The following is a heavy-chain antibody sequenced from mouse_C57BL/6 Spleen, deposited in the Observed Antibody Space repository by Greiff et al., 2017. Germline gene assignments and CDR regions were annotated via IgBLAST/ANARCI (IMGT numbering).Heavy chain of an antibody. CDR1: GYTFTSYW. J-gene: IGHJ2*01. V-gene: IGHV1-59*01. D-gene: IGHD1-1*01. CDR3: ARDYYGSSYYFDY. Sequence: QVQLQQPGAELVRPGTSVKLSCKASGYTFTSYWMHWVKQRPGQGLEWIGVIDPSDSYTNYNQKFKGKATLTVDTSSSTAYMQLSSLTSEDSAVYYCARDYYGSSYYFDYWGQGTTLRVSS. CDR2: IDPSDSYT.